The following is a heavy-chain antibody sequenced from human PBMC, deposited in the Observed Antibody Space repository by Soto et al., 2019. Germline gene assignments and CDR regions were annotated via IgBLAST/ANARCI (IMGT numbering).Heavy chain of an antibody. D-gene: IGHD4-17*01. CDR1: GYTFTDYY. CDR3: ATDYGGHNPDGMDV. CDR2: VDPEDGET. J-gene: IGHJ6*02. Sequence: EVQLVQSGAEVKKPGATVKISCKVSGYTFTDYYMHWVQQAPGKGLEWMGLVDPEDGETIYAEKFQGRVTITADTSTDTAYMELSSXRSEXXXXXYCATDYGGHNPDGMDVWGQGTTVTVSS. V-gene: IGHV1-69-2*01.